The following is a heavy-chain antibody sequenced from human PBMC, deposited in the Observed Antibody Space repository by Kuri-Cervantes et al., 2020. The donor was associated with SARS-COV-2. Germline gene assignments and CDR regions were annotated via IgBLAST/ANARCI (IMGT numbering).Heavy chain of an antibody. D-gene: IGHD3-16*01. J-gene: IGHJ2*01. V-gene: IGHV3-23*01. CDR1: GFTFSSYA. CDR3: ASVHTSEYWYFDL. CDR2: ISGSGGST. Sequence: GGSLRLSCAASGFTFSSYAMSWVRQAPGKGLEWVSAISGSGGSTYYADSVKGRFTISRDNSKNTLYLQMNSLRAEDTAVYYCASVHTSEYWYFDLWGRGTLVTVSS.